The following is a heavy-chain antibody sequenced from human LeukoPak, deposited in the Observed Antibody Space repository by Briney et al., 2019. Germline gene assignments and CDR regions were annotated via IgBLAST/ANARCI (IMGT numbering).Heavy chain of an antibody. J-gene: IGHJ4*02. CDR1: GFTFSNYG. Sequence: PGGSLRLSCAASGFTFSNYGMHWVRQAPGKGLEWVAVISFDGSNKYYADSVKGRFTISRDNSRNTLYLQMGSLRAEDMAVYYCARDAGYVRFDFWGQGTLATVSS. CDR3: ARDAGYVRFDF. D-gene: IGHD5-18*01. V-gene: IGHV3-30*03. CDR2: ISFDGSNK.